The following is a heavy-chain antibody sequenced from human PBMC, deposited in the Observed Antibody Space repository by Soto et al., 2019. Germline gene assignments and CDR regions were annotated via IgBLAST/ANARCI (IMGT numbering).Heavy chain of an antibody. CDR1: GFAFSTYA. D-gene: IGHD6-13*01. Sequence: EVQLLESGGALEHPGGSLRLSCAASGFAFSTYAMTWVRQAPGKGLEWVSVISGSGGSSYYAASVKGRFTISRDNSKNTLCLQMNGLRAEDTALYYCAKVTKRAAAGRYEYYKYGMDVWGQGTTVTVSS. CDR3: AKVTKRAAAGRYEYYKYGMDV. J-gene: IGHJ6*02. CDR2: ISGSGGSS. V-gene: IGHV3-23*01.